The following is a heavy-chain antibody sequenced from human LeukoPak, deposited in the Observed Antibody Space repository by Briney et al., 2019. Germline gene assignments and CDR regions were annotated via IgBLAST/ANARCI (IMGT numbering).Heavy chain of an antibody. J-gene: IGHJ4*02. CDR1: GGSISSGSYY. Sequence: PSETLSLTCTVSGGSISSGSYYWSWIRQPAGKGLEWIGRIYTSGSTNYNPSLKSRVTISVDTSKNQFSLKLSSVTAADTAVYYCAGERIAVAANDYWGQGTLVTVSS. D-gene: IGHD6-19*01. CDR3: AGERIAVAANDY. CDR2: IYTSGST. V-gene: IGHV4-61*02.